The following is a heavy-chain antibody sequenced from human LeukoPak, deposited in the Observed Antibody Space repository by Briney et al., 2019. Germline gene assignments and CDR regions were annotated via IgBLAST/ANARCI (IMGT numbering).Heavy chain of an antibody. V-gene: IGHV3-11*04. J-gene: IGHJ5*01. CDR3: ARDLPLKSLGDGQRSA. CDR1: GFSLSDYY. CDR2: FSSSGSTI. D-gene: IGHD3-16*01. Sequence: PGGSLRLSCRGSGFSLSDYYMTWVPQAPGKGLEWVSYFSSSGSTISYAESVKGRFHIYRDNAKNSVYLQMNSLRVDDTAVYDCARDLPLKSLGDGQRSAWGQGTLVTVSS.